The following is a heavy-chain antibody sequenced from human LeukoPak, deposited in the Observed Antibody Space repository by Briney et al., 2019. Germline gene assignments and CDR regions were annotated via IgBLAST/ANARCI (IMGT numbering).Heavy chain of an antibody. D-gene: IGHD6-6*01. CDR3: ARADSSSFLNWFDP. Sequence: ASVKVSCKASGYTFTGYYMHWVRQAPGQGLEWMGWINPNSGGTNYAQKFQGRVTMTRDTSISTAYMELSRLRSDDTAAYYCARADSSSFLNWFDPWGQGTLVTVSS. CDR1: GYTFTGYY. CDR2: INPNSGGT. J-gene: IGHJ5*02. V-gene: IGHV1-2*02.